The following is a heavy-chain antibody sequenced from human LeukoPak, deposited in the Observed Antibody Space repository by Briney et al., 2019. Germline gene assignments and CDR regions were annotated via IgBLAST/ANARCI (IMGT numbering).Heavy chain of an antibody. V-gene: IGHV4-59*01. J-gene: IGHJ4*02. CDR2: IYYSGST. Sequence: PSETLSLTPAVSGGSLSIYYWSCIPHPPEKGLGWIGDIYYSGSTNYNPSLNSRVTISIDTSKNQFSLKLSSVTAADTAVYYCARVFSGSYKRGFDYWGQGTLVTVSS. D-gene: IGHD1-26*01. CDR3: ARVFSGSYKRGFDY. CDR1: GGSLSIYY.